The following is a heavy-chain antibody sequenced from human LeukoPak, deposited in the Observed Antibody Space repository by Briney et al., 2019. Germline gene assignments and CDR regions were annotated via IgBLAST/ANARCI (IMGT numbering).Heavy chain of an antibody. CDR1: GVSFSDYY. Sequence: SETLSLTSSVYGVSFSDYYRIGIRQPPGKGLEWIGEINHSGNTNYNPSLKSRVTISVDTSKNHFSLKLSSVTAADTAVYFCARAGYTYGYCYWGQGNLVTVSP. CDR2: INHSGNT. D-gene: IGHD5-18*01. V-gene: IGHV4-34*01. J-gene: IGHJ4*02. CDR3: ARAGYTYGYCY.